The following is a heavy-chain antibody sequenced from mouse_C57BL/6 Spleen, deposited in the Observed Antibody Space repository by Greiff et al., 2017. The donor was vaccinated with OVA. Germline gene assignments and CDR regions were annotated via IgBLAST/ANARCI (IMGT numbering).Heavy chain of an antibody. J-gene: IGHJ3*01. CDR3: ARKGRTAQATFAY. CDR2: INPNNGGT. V-gene: IGHV1-18*01. Sequence: VHVKQSGPELVKPGASVKIPCKASGYTFTDYNMDWVKQSHGKSLEWIGDINPNNGGTIYNQKFKGKATLTVDKSSSTAYMELRSLTSEDTAVYYCARKGRTAQATFAYWGQGTLVTVSA. CDR1: GYTFTDYN. D-gene: IGHD3-2*02.